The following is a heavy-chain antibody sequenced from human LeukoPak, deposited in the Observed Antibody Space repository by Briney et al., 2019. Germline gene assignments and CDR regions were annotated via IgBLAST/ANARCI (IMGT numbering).Heavy chain of an antibody. J-gene: IGHJ4*02. V-gene: IGHV4-34*01. CDR3: ASGGGYGSGGRCYLVY. CDR2: INNSGST. CDR1: GGSFSGYY. Sequence: PGETLSLTCAVYGGSFSGYYWSWIRQPPGKGLEWIAEINNSGSTNYTQSLKSRVTISVDTSKNQFSLKLSSVTAADTAVYYCASGGGYGSGGRCYLVYWCQGKLVTVPS. D-gene: IGHD2-15*01.